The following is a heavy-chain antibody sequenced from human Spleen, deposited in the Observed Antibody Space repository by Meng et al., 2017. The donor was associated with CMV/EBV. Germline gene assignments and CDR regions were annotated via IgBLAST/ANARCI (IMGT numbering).Heavy chain of an antibody. CDR3: TAEASYCSSSNCYIWFAF. J-gene: IGHJ4*02. CDR1: FSNTW. Sequence: FSNTWMRWVRQAPGKGLEWVGRIKGKTDGGTTDYAVPQKGRFTISRDDSKNTLYLHMNSLKTEDTAIYYCTAEASYCSSSNCYIWFAFWGRGTLVTVSS. CDR2: IKGKTDGGTT. V-gene: IGHV3-15*01. D-gene: IGHD2-2*02.